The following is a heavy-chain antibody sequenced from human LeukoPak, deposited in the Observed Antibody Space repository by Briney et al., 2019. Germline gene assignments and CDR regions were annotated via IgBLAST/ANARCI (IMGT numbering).Heavy chain of an antibody. J-gene: IGHJ4*02. CDR1: GGSISSGGYY. Sequence: SETLSLTCTVSGGSISSGGYYWSWIRQHPGKGLEWIGYIYYSGSTYYNPSLKGRVTISVDTSKNQFSLKLSSVTAADTAVYYCARGPYTAMEYYFDYWGQGTLVTVSS. V-gene: IGHV4-31*03. D-gene: IGHD5-18*01. CDR3: ARGPYTAMEYYFDY. CDR2: IYYSGST.